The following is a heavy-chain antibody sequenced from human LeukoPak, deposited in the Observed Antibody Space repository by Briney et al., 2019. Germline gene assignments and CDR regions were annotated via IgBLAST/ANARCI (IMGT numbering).Heavy chain of an antibody. CDR2: IYYSGST. J-gene: IGHJ4*02. CDR1: GGSISSYY. CDR3: ARGGDSSGYYYPVFDY. D-gene: IGHD3-22*01. Sequence: PSETLSLTCTVPGGSISSYYWSWIRQPPGKGLEWIGYIYYSGSTNYNPSLKSRVTISVDTSKNQFSLKLSSVTAADTAVYYCARGGDSSGYYYPVFDYWGQGTLVTVSS. V-gene: IGHV4-59*01.